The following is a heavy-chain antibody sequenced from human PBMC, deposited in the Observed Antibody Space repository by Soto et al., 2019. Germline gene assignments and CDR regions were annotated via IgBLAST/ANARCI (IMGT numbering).Heavy chain of an antibody. CDR3: ARGSGVAARSNSYYGMDV. CDR2: IYYSGST. D-gene: IGHD6-6*01. CDR1: GGSISSGDYY. Sequence: SETLSLTCTVSGGSISSGDYYWSWIRQPPGKGLEWIGYIYYSGSTYYNPSLKSRVTMSVDTSKNQFSLKLSSVTAADTAVYYCARGSGVAARSNSYYGMDVWGQGTTVTVSS. J-gene: IGHJ6*02. V-gene: IGHV4-30-4*01.